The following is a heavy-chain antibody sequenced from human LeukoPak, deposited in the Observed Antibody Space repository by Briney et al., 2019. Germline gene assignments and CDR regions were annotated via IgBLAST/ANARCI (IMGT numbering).Heavy chain of an antibody. CDR1: GYTFTRYG. Sequence: ASVKVSCKASGYTFTRYGISWVRQAPGQGLEWMGWISAYNGNTNYAQKLQGRVTMTTDTSTSTAYMELRSLRSDDTAVYYCARDPATVTTLWFDPWGQGTLVTVSS. J-gene: IGHJ5*02. CDR3: ARDPATVTTLWFDP. D-gene: IGHD4-11*01. CDR2: ISAYNGNT. V-gene: IGHV1-18*01.